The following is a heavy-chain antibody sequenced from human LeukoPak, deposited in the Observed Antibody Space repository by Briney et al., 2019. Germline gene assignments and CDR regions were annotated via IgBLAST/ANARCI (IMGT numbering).Heavy chain of an antibody. V-gene: IGHV3-64*01. CDR3: ARIPEY. CDR2: VSKSGDDT. CDR1: GFDFSTYA. J-gene: IGHJ1*01. D-gene: IGHD2-2*01. Sequence: GGSLRLSCPASGFDFSTYAMHWVRLTPGKGLEFVAAVSKSGDDTSYGNDVKGRCTISRDNIKNTVDIELGSLRVDDTGIYYCARIPEYWGQGTVVTVSS.